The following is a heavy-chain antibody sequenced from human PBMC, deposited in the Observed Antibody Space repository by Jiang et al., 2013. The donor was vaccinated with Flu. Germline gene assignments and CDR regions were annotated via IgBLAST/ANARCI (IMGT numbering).Heavy chain of an antibody. V-gene: IGHV6-1*01. J-gene: IGHJ6*02. CDR3: ARGDRYCSSTSCSGGMDV. Sequence: YNDYAVSVKSRITINPDTSKNQFSLQLNSVTPEDTAVYYCARGDRYCSSTSCSGGMDVWGQGTTVTVSS. CDR2: YN. D-gene: IGHD2-2*01.